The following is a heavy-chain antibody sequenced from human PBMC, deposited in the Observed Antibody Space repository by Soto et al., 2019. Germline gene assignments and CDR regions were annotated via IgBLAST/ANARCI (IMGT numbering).Heavy chain of an antibody. J-gene: IGHJ4*02. CDR3: ARGSQRVVVPADADY. V-gene: IGHV1-18*01. CDR2: ISAYNGNT. D-gene: IGHD2-2*01. CDR1: GYTFTSYG. Sequence: GASVKVSCKASGYTFTSYGISWVRQAPGQGLGWMGWISAYNGNTNYAQKLQGRVTMTTDTSTSTAYMELRSLRSDDTAVYYCARGSQRVVVPADADYWGPGTLVTVSS.